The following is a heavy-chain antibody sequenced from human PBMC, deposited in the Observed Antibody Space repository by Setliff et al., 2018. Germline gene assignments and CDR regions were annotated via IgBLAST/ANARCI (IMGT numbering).Heavy chain of an antibody. J-gene: IGHJ5*02. CDR1: GDSINPYY. Sequence: PSETLSLTCSVSGDSINPYYWTWIRQPPGKGLEWIGFIYYSGATTYNPSLKSRLTISVDTSKNQFSLSLSSVTAADTAVYYCAGGAFGSRWYVRPWFDPWGQGTLVTVSS. V-gene: IGHV4-59*12. CDR2: IYYSGAT. CDR3: AGGAFGSRWYVRPWFDP. D-gene: IGHD6-13*01.